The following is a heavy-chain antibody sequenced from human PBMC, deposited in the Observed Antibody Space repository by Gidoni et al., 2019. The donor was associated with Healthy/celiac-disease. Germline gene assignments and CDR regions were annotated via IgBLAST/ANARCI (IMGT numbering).Heavy chain of an antibody. D-gene: IGHD3-9*01. J-gene: IGHJ4*02. CDR1: GFTFSSYG. CDR3: AKDIGGYDILTGYSRQLDY. CDR2: ISYDGSNK. V-gene: IGHV3-30*18. Sequence: QVQLVESGGGVVQPGRSLRLSCAASGFTFSSYGMHWVSQAPGKGLEWVAVISYDGSNKYYADSVKGRFTISRDNSKNTLYLQMNSLRAEDTAVYYCAKDIGGYDILTGYSRQLDYWGQGTLVTVSS.